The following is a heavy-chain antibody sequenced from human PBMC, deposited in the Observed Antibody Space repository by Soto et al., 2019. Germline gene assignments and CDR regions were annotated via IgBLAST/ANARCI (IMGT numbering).Heavy chain of an antibody. CDR1: GYTFTGYA. V-gene: IGHV1-3*01. CDR2: INAGNGNT. Sequence: QVQLVQSGAEVKKPGASVKVSCKASGYTFTGYAILWVRQAPGQRLEWMGWINAGNGNTKYSQKFQGRVTITRDTSASTAYMELSGLRSEDTAVYYCARAQNLEMATPWGQGTLVTVSS. D-gene: IGHD5-12*01. CDR3: ARAQNLEMATP. J-gene: IGHJ4*02.